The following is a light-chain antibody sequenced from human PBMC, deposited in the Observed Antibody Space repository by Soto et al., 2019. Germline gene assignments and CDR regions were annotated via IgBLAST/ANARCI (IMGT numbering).Light chain of an antibody. J-gene: IGKJ4*01. V-gene: IGKV1-17*01. Sequence: DIQMTQSPSSLSASVGDRVTITCRASQDIRNDLDWYQQKPGKAPKRLIYAASILQTGAPSRFSGSGSGTEFTLTISSLQPEDFATYYCLQRDTYSVGGGTKVEIK. CDR3: LQRDTYS. CDR2: AAS. CDR1: QDIRND.